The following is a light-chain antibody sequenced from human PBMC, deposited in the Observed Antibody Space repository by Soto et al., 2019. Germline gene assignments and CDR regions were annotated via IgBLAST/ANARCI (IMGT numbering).Light chain of an antibody. CDR3: QQYGGSPGT. V-gene: IGKV3-20*01. CDR2: GAS. CDR1: QSVSSNQ. Sequence: EFVLTQSPGTLSLSPGERATLSCRTSQSVSSNQLAWYQQKPGQAPRLLIYGASSRTTGIPDRFSGSGSGTNFTLTISRLETEDFAVYYCQQYGGSPGTFGQ. J-gene: IGKJ1*01.